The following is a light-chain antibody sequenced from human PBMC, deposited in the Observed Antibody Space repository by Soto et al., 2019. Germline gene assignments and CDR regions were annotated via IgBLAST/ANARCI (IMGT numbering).Light chain of an antibody. Sequence: AIRMTQSPSSFSASTGDRVTITCRASQGISSYLAWYQQKPGKAPKLLIYAASTLQSGVSSRFSGSGSGTDFTLTISCLQSEDFATYYCQQYYSYPLYTFGQGTKLEIK. J-gene: IGKJ2*01. CDR2: AAS. CDR3: QQYYSYPLYT. CDR1: QGISSY. V-gene: IGKV1-8*01.